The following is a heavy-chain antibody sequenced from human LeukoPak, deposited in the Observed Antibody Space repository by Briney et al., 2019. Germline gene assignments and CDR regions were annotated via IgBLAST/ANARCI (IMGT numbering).Heavy chain of an antibody. CDR3: ARDQEGFDY. V-gene: IGHV1-3*01. J-gene: IGHJ4*02. Sequence: EASVKVSCKAYGYTFTSYAMHWVRQAPGQRLEWMGWINAGNGNTKYSQKFQGRVTITRDTSASTVHMELSGLRSEDTAVYYCARDQEGFDYWGQGTLVTVSS. CDR1: GYTFTSYA. CDR2: INAGNGNT.